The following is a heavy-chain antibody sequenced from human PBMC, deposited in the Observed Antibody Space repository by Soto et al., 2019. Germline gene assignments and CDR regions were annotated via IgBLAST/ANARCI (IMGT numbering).Heavy chain of an antibody. CDR2: IIPILGIA. Sequence: QVQLVQSGDEVKKPGSSVKVSCKASGGTFSSYTISWVRQAPGQGLEWMGRIIPILGIANYAQKFQGRVTIPADKSTSPAYMELSSLRSEPTAVYYCARAYSYYFDYWGQGPLVTVSS. CDR3: ARAYSYYFDY. D-gene: IGHD6-13*01. V-gene: IGHV1-69*02. CDR1: GGTFSSYT. J-gene: IGHJ4*02.